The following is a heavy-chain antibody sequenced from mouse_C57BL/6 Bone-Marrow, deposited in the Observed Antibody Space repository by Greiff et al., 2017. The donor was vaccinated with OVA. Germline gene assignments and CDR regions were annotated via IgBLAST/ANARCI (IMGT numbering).Heavy chain of an antibody. J-gene: IGHJ3*01. CDR3: AREEGRAWFAY. CDR1: GYTFTSYG. CDR2: IYPRSGNT. Sequence: QVQLQQSGAELARPGASVKLSCKASGYTFTSYGISWVKQRTGPGLEWIGEIYPRSGNTYYNEKFKGKATLTADKSSSTAYMELRSLTSEDSAVYFCAREEGRAWFAYWGQGTLVTVSA. D-gene: IGHD3-3*01. V-gene: IGHV1-81*01.